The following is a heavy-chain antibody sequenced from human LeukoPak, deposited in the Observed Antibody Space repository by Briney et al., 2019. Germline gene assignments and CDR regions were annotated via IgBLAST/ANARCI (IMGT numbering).Heavy chain of an antibody. Sequence: GGSLRLSCAASGFTFSSYEMNCVRQAPGKGLEWVSYISSSGSTIYYADSVKGRFTISRDNAKNSLYLQMNSLRDEDTAVYYCARDDYGGNSGWYFDLWGRGTLVTVSS. CDR2: ISSSGSTI. V-gene: IGHV3-48*03. D-gene: IGHD4-23*01. J-gene: IGHJ2*01. CDR3: ARDDYGGNSGWYFDL. CDR1: GFTFSSYE.